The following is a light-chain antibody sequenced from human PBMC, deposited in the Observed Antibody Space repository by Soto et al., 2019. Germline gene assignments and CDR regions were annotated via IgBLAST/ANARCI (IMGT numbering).Light chain of an antibody. CDR1: QIISSSF. CDR2: GAS. J-gene: IGKJ1*01. Sequence: EIVLTQSPGTLSLSPGERATLSCRASQIISSSFLAWYQQKPGQAPRLLIYGASTSATSIPDRFSGGGSGTYFTLTIGRLEPEDFAVYYCQQYGSSPRGAFGQGTKVEI. V-gene: IGKV3-20*01. CDR3: QQYGSSPRGA.